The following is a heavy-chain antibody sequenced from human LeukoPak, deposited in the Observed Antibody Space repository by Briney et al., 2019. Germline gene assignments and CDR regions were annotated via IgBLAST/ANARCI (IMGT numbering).Heavy chain of an antibody. Sequence: GGSLRLSCAASGFTFSSYGVHWVRQAPGKGLEGVAVIWYDGSNKYYADSVKGRFTISRDNSKNTLYLQMNSLRAEDTAVYYCARDQRRYCSSTSCYVFDYWGQGTLVTVSS. J-gene: IGHJ4*02. D-gene: IGHD2-2*01. CDR3: ARDQRRYCSSTSCYVFDY. CDR2: IWYDGSNK. V-gene: IGHV3-33*01. CDR1: GFTFSSYG.